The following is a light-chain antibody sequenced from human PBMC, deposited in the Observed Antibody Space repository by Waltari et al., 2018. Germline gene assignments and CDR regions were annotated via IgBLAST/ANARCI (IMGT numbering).Light chain of an antibody. V-gene: IGLV2-14*03. J-gene: IGLJ2*01. CDR2: DVN. Sequence: QSALTQPASVSGSPGQSSTISCTGTSSDIDGFNYVSWFQQHPGRAPKLIIYDVNHRPSGIFNLFSGSKSGNTSSLTISGLQAEDESHYYCTSYTTSFTVVFGGGTKLTVL. CDR1: SSDIDGFNY. CDR3: TSYTTSFTVV.